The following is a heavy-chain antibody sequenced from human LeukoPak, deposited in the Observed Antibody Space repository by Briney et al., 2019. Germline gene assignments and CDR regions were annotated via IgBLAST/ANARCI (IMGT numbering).Heavy chain of an antibody. V-gene: IGHV3-30*04. Sequence: GGSLRLSCAASGFTFSSYAMHWVRQAPGKGLEWVAVISYDGSNKYYADSVKGRFTISRDNSKNTLYLQMNSLRAEDTAVYYCARDRVYGDLVTPVYYYYGMDVWGQGTTVTVSS. J-gene: IGHJ6*02. CDR1: GFTFSSYA. D-gene: IGHD4-17*01. CDR2: ISYDGSNK. CDR3: ARDRVYGDLVTPVYYYYGMDV.